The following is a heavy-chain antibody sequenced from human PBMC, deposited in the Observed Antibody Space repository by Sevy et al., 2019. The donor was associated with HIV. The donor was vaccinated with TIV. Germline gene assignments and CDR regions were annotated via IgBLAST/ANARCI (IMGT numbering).Heavy chain of an antibody. CDR3: ARGRVSGSYRNDAFDI. CDR2: ISYDGSNN. Sequence: GGSLRLSCAASGFTFSNYDIHWVRQAPGKGLEWVAVISYDGSNNYYADSVKGGFTISRDNSKNTLYLQINILRAEDTAVYYCARGRVSGSYRNDAFDIWGQGTMVTVSS. J-gene: IGHJ3*02. D-gene: IGHD3-16*02. CDR1: GFTFSNYD. V-gene: IGHV3-30*03.